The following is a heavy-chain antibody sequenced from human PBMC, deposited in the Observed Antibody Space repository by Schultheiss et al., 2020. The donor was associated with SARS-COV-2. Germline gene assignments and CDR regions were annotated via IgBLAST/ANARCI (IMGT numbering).Heavy chain of an antibody. D-gene: IGHD4-17*01. J-gene: IGHJ2*01. CDR1: GGSVSSGSYY. V-gene: IGHV4-61*01. CDR3: ARVPYGHLYWYFDL. CDR2: INHSGST. Sequence: SETLSLTCTVSGGSVSSGSYYWSWIRQPPGKGLEWIGEINHSGSTNYNPSLKSRVTISVDTSKNQFSLKLSSVTAADTAVYYCARVPYGHLYWYFDLWGRGTLVTVAS.